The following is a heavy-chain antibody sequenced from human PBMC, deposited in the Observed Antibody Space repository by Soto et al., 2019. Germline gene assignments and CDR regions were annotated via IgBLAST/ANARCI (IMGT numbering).Heavy chain of an antibody. J-gene: IGHJ5*02. Sequence: GSLRLSCAASGFTFSSYSMNWVRQAPGKGLEWVSSISSSSSYIYYADSVKGRFTISRDNAKNSLYLQMNSLRAEDTAVYYCARGTPIAAAGSYYNWFDPWGQGTLVTVSS. CDR3: ARGTPIAAAGSYYNWFDP. D-gene: IGHD6-13*01. CDR1: GFTFSSYS. V-gene: IGHV3-21*01. CDR2: ISSSSSYI.